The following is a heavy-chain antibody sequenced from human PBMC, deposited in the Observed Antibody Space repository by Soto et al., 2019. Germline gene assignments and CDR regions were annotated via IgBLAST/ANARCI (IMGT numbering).Heavy chain of an antibody. CDR3: ARDSVPAAIFDY. D-gene: IGHD2-2*02. CDR1: GFTFSSYS. V-gene: IGHV3-21*03. J-gene: IGHJ4*02. CDR2: ISSSTSYI. Sequence: GGSLRLSCAASGFTFSSYSMNWVRQAPGKGLEWVSSISSSTSYIYYADSVKGRFTISRDNSKNSLYLQINSLRAEDTAVYYCARDSVPAAIFDYWGQGTLVTVSS.